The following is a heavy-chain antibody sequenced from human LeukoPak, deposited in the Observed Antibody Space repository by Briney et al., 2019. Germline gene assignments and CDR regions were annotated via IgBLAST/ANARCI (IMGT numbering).Heavy chain of an antibody. D-gene: IGHD3-10*01. CDR1: GGSISSGDYY. CDR2: IYYSGST. J-gene: IGHJ4*02. CDR3: ARVTQKEFGELFFDY. Sequence: SQTLSLTCTVSGGSISSGDYYWSWIRQPPGTGLEWIGYIYYSGSTYYNPSLKSRVTISVDTSKNQFSLKLSSVTAADTAVYYCARVTQKEFGELFFDYWGQGTLVTVSS. V-gene: IGHV4-30-4*01.